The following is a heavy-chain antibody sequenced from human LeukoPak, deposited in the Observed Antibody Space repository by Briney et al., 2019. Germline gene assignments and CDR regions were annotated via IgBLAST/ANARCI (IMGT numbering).Heavy chain of an antibody. J-gene: IGHJ4*02. D-gene: IGHD3-16*01. V-gene: IGHV4-34*01. CDR3: ARHYDHLLDY. CDR1: GGSFSGYY. Sequence: SETLSLTCAVYGGSFSGYYWSWIRQPPGKGLEWIGEINHSGSTNYNPSLKSRVTISVDTSNDQVSLKLNSVTAADTSVYYCARHYDHLLDYWGQGTLVTVSS. CDR2: INHSGST.